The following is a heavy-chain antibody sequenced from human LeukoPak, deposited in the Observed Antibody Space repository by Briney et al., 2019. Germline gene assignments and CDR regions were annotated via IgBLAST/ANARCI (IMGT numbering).Heavy chain of an antibody. Sequence: GGSLRLSCTASGLSVSSSFMSWVRQTPGKGLEWVSSVFGGGGTRYADSVMGRFTISRDNSKSTLYLQMNSLRAEDTAVYYCARTYTNNAGYYLYWGQGTLVTVSS. CDR1: GLSVSSSF. D-gene: IGHD3-22*01. CDR2: VFGGGGT. J-gene: IGHJ4*02. V-gene: IGHV3-53*01. CDR3: ARTYTNNAGYYLY.